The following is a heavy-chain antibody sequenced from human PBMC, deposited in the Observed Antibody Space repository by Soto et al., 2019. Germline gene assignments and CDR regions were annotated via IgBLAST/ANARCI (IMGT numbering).Heavy chain of an antibody. J-gene: IGHJ4*02. CDR3: ARVLVATTYYFDY. V-gene: IGHV3-53*04. Sequence: GSLRLSCAASGFTVSSNYMSWVRQAPGKGLEWVSVIYSGGSTYYADSVKGRFTISRHNSKNTLYLQMNSLRAEDTAVYYCARVLVATTYYFDYWGQGTLVTVSS. CDR2: IYSGGST. D-gene: IGHD5-12*01. CDR1: GFTVSSNY.